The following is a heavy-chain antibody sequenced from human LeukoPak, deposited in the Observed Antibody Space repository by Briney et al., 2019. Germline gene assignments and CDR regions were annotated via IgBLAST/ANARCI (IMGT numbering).Heavy chain of an antibody. V-gene: IGHV3-30*18. CDR2: ISYDGSNK. J-gene: IGHJ4*02. Sequence: QAGGSLRLSCAASGFTFSSYGMHWVRQAPGKGLEWVAVISYDGSNKYYADSVKGRFTISRDNSKNTLYLQMNSLRAEDTAVYYCAKEQPGRLQLWLSQGDYWGQGTLVTVSS. D-gene: IGHD5-18*01. CDR3: AKEQPGRLQLWLSQGDY. CDR1: GFTFSSYG.